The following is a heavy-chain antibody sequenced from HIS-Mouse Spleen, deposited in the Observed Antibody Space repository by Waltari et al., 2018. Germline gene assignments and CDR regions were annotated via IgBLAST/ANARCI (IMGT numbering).Heavy chain of an antibody. V-gene: IGHV4-39*07. CDR1: GCSISSSKSH. J-gene: IGHJ2*01. Sequence: QLQLQESGPGLVKPSETLSLTFTVSGCSISSSKSHWGRIRQPPGKGLEWIGSIYYSGSTYYNPSLKSRVTISVDTSKNQFSLKLSSVTAADTAVYYCAREIPYSSSWYDWYFDLWGRGTLVTVSS. D-gene: IGHD6-13*01. CDR3: AREIPYSSSWYDWYFDL. CDR2: IYYSGST.